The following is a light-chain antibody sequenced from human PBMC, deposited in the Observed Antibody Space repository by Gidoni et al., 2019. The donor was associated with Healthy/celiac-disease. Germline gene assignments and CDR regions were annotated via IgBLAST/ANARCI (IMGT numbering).Light chain of an antibody. V-gene: IGKV1-39*01. CDR3: QQSYSTLTWT. Sequence: DIQMTQSPSSLSASVGDRVTITCRASQSISSYLNWYQQKPGKAPKLLIYAASSLQSGVTSRFSGSGSGTDFTLTISSLQPEDFATYYCQQSYSTLTWTFGQXTKVEIK. CDR1: QSISSY. CDR2: AAS. J-gene: IGKJ1*01.